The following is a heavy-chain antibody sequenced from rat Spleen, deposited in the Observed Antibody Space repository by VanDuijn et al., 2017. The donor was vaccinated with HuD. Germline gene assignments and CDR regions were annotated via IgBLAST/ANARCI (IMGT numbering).Heavy chain of an antibody. CDR3: ARENMYYGYNYFDY. CDR2: IWTGGST. J-gene: IGHJ2*01. Sequence: QVQLKESGPGLVQPSQTLSLTCTVSGFSLTSYGVSWVRKPPGKGLEWIGAIWTGGSTEFNSALKSRLSISRDTSKSQVFLKMNSLQTEDTATYYCARENMYYGYNYFDYWGQGVMVTVSS. D-gene: IGHD1-9*01. V-gene: IGHV2-4*01. CDR1: GFSLTSYG.